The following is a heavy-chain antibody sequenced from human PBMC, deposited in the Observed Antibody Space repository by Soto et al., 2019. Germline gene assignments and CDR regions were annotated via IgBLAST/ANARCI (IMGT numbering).Heavy chain of an antibody. Sequence: KPSETLSLTCAVSGGSISSSNWWSWVRQPPGKGLEWIGEIYHSGSTNYNPSLKSRVTISVDKSKNQFSLKLSSVTAADTAVYYCARVWANCSGGSCYFYFDYWGQGTLVTVS. CDR1: GGSISSSNW. D-gene: IGHD2-15*01. CDR3: ARVWANCSGGSCYFYFDY. CDR2: IYHSGST. V-gene: IGHV4-4*02. J-gene: IGHJ4*02.